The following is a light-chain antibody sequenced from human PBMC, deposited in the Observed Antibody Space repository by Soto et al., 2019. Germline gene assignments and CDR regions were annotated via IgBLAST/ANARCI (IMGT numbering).Light chain of an antibody. J-gene: IGKJ1*01. CDR1: QSVSSN. Sequence: EIVMTQSPATLSVSPGERATLSCRASQSVSSNLAWHQQKPGQAPRLLIYGASTRATGIPARFSGSGSGTEFTLTISSLQSEDFAVYYCQQYNNWPLFGQGTKV. V-gene: IGKV3-15*01. CDR3: QQYNNWPL. CDR2: GAS.